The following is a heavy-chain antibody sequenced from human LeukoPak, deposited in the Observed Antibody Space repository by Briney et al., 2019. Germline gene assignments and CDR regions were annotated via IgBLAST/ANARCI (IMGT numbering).Heavy chain of an antibody. J-gene: IGHJ4*02. V-gene: IGHV1-2*02. CDR3: ARDGTYGSGSYPPY. Sequence: ASMKVSCKASGYTFTGYYMHWVRQAPGQGLEWMGWINPNSGGTNYAQKFQGRVTMTRDTSISTAYMELSRLRSDDTAVYYCARDGTYGSGSYPPYWGQGTLVTVSS. CDR2: INPNSGGT. CDR1: GYTFTGYY. D-gene: IGHD3-10*01.